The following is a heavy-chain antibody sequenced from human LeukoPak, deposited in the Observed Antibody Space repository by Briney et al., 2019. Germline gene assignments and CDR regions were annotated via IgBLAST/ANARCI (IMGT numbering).Heavy chain of an antibody. CDR1: GFTFSSYA. Sequence: GGSLRLSCAASGFTFSSYAMSGVRQAPGKGLEWVSAISGSGGSTYYADSVKGRFIISRDNSKNTLYLQMNRLRAEDTAVYYCAKGPAGCSGGSCYDAFDIWGQGTMVTVSS. J-gene: IGHJ3*02. CDR2: ISGSGGST. CDR3: AKGPAGCSGGSCYDAFDI. D-gene: IGHD2-15*01. V-gene: IGHV3-23*01.